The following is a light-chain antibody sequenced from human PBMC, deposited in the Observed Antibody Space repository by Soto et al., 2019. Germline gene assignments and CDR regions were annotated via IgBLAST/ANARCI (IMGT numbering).Light chain of an antibody. J-gene: IGKJ1*01. CDR1: QTISSW. CDR3: QQYKDYET. CDR2: KAS. Sequence: DIQMTQSPSTLSGSVGDRVTITCRASQTISSWLAWYQQKPGKAPKLLIYKASTLKSGVPSRFSGSGSGTEFTLTISSLQPDDFATYYCQQYKDYETFGQGTKVDI. V-gene: IGKV1-5*03.